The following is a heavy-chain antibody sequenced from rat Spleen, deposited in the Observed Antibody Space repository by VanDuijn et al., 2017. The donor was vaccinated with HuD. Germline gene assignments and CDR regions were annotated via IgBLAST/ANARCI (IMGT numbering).Heavy chain of an antibody. CDR2: ISPSGGNT. D-gene: IGHD1-9*01. CDR3: ARRHYGYTDYFDY. CDR1: GFTFSSYD. Sequence: EVQLVESDGGLVQPGRSLKLSCAASGFTFSSYDMAWVRQAPTKGLEWVASISPSGGNTYYRDSMKGRFTISRDNAKSTLSLQMDSLRSEDTATYYCARRHYGYTDYFDYWGQGVMVTVSS. V-gene: IGHV5S23*01. J-gene: IGHJ2*01.